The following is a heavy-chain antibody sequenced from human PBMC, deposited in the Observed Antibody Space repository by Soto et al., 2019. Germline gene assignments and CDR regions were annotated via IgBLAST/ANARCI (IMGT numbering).Heavy chain of an antibody. V-gene: IGHV3-7*01. J-gene: IGHJ4*02. CDR3: ARDIGFDYVN. Sequence: VGSLRLSCAVSEFNVMSYWMSWVRQAPGKGLEWVASIKEDGSEIYYLQSVRGRFTISRDSAGNALHLAMNYLSAGDTGVYFCARDIGFDYVNWGQGTLVTVSS. CDR1: EFNVMSYW. CDR2: IKEDGSEI. D-gene: IGHD3-16*01.